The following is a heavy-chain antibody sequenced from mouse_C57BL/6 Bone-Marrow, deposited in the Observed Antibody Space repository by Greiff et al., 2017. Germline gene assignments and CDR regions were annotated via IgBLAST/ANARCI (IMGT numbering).Heavy chain of an antibody. CDR1: GYTFTSYG. Sequence: QVQLKQSGAELARPGASVQLSCKASGYTFTSYGISWVKQRTGQGLEWIGEIYPRSGNTYYNEKFKGKATPTADKSSSTAYMELRSLTSEDSAVYFFARSDYYGSSYEFAYWGQGALVTVSA. CDR3: ARSDYYGSSYEFAY. D-gene: IGHD1-1*01. CDR2: IYPRSGNT. V-gene: IGHV1-81*01. J-gene: IGHJ3*01.